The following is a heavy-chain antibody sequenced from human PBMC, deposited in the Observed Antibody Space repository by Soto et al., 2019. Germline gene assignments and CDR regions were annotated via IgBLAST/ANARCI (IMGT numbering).Heavy chain of an antibody. J-gene: IGHJ3*01. CDR3: ARDATFGTICGSFDL. Sequence: PGSSLRLSFAASGFTFRLYGMHGVRQSPGKGLEWVAVMWYDGTNKYYGESVKGRFTISRDNSENTLYLQMNSLRAEDTAVYYCARDATFGTICGSFDLCGHGTLVTVSS. V-gene: IGHV3-33*01. CDR2: MWYDGTNK. D-gene: IGHD3-16*01. CDR1: GFTFRLYG.